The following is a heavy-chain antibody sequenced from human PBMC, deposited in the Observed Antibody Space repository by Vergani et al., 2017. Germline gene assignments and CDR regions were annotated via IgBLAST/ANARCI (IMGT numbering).Heavy chain of an antibody. CDR1: GGSISAGYYF. V-gene: IGHV4-61*02. CDR3: AGRSGGYYSGGKVHPLRTAFDV. J-gene: IGHJ3*01. CDR2: ISASGNA. Sequence: QVQLQASGPGRVKPSQTLSLTCTMSGGSISAGYYFWSWIRQPAGKGLEWLGHISASGNASHSPSLKTRVSMSVDTSKNQFSLTVTSVTAADMAIYFCAGRSGGYYSGGKVHPLRTAFDVWGHGTVVTVSS. D-gene: IGHD2-15*01.